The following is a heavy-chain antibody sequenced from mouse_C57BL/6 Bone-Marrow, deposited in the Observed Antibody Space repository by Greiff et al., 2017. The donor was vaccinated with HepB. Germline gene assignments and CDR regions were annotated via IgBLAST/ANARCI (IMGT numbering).Heavy chain of an antibody. CDR1: GFTFSDYG. J-gene: IGHJ2*01. V-gene: IGHV5-15*01. CDR3: AREDGSSYGFDY. D-gene: IGHD1-1*01. CDR2: ISNFAYSI. Sequence: DVKLVESGGGLVQPGGSLKLSCAASGFTFSDYGMAWVRQAPRQGPEWVAFISNFAYSIYYADTVTGRFTISRENAKNTRYLEMSSLRSEDTAMYYCAREDGSSYGFDYWGQGTTLTVSS.